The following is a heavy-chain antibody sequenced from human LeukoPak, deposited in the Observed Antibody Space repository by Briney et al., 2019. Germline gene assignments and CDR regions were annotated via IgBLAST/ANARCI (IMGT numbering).Heavy chain of an antibody. D-gene: IGHD6-19*01. Sequence: SETLSLTCTVSGGSISSSFYYWSWIRQPPGKGLEWIGYIYYSGSTNYNPSLKSRVTISVDTSKNQFSLKLSSVTAADTAVYYCAREYSSGWYVFDYWGQGTLVTVSS. J-gene: IGHJ4*02. CDR1: GGSISSSFYY. CDR3: AREYSSGWYVFDY. V-gene: IGHV4-61*01. CDR2: IYYSGST.